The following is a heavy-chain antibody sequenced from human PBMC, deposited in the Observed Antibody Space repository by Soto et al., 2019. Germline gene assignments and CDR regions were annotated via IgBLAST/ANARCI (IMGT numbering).Heavy chain of an antibody. J-gene: IGHJ5*02. D-gene: IGHD1-20*01. CDR2: CYYSGTT. V-gene: IGHV4-39*01. Sequence: LSLTCTVSGASISVHSYYWTWIRQPPGTGREWIGSCYYSGTTYFNPSLKSRATISVDTSKNQFSLRLTSVTAADTAIYYCTRRYNWNDNYFDTWGPGALVTVSS. CDR3: TRRYNWNDNYFDT. CDR1: GASISVHSYY.